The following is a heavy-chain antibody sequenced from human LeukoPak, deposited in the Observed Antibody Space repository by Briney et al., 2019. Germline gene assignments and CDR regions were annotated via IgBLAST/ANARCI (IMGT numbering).Heavy chain of an antibody. CDR1: GGSISSYY. D-gene: IGHD3-22*01. V-gene: IGHV4-4*07. Sequence: SETLSLTCTVSGGSISSYYWSWIRQPAGKGLEWIGRIYTSGSTNYNPSLKSRVTTSVDTSKNQFSLKLSSVTAADTAVYYCARDLIPTYYYDSSGYSGYWGQGTLVTVSS. J-gene: IGHJ4*02. CDR2: IYTSGST. CDR3: ARDLIPTYYYDSSGYSGY.